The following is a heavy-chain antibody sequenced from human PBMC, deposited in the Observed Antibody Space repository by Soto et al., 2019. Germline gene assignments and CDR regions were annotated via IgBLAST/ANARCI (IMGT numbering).Heavy chain of an antibody. CDR3: AQDADRLGELWGYFQN. Sequence: PSETLSLTCTVSGGTVSSGGYYWSWIRQPPGKGLEWIGYISSRGSANYNPSLKSRVTISVDTSKNQFSLKLTSVTAEDTALYFCAQDADRLGELWGYFQNWGQGTPVTVSS. J-gene: IGHJ1*01. CDR1: GGTVSSGGYY. CDR2: ISSRGSA. D-gene: IGHD3-16*01. V-gene: IGHV4-61*08.